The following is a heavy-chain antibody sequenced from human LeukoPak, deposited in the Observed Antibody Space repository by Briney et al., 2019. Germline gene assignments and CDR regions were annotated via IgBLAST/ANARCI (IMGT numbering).Heavy chain of an antibody. Sequence: PGGSLRLSCAASGFTFSSYWMSWIRQPPGKGLEWIGEINHSGSTNYNPSLKSRVTISVDTSKNQFSLKLSSVTAADTAVYYCARGSDYYDSSGYYAPYYYGMDVWGQGTTVTVSS. CDR2: INHSGST. CDR1: GFTFSSYW. CDR3: ARGSDYYDSSGYYAPYYYGMDV. V-gene: IGHV4-34*01. J-gene: IGHJ6*02. D-gene: IGHD3-22*01.